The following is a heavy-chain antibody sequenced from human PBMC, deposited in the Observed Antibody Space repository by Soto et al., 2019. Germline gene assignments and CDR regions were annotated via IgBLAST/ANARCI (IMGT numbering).Heavy chain of an antibody. J-gene: IGHJ5*02. CDR2: INYSAST. CDR3: ARSGAARFFGP. CDR1: GGSISSGDYS. Sequence: SETLSLTCTVSGGSISSGDYSWSWIRQPPGKGLEWIGYINYSASTYYNPSLKSRVIISVDTSKNQFSLQLSSVTAADTAVYYCARSGAARFFGPWGQGTLVTVSS. D-gene: IGHD6-6*01. V-gene: IGHV4-30-4*01.